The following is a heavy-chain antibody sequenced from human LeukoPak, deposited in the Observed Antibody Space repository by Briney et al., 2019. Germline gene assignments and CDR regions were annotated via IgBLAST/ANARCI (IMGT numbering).Heavy chain of an antibody. CDR2: ISGSGGST. J-gene: IGHJ4*02. CDR3: AKGYSSGWSHHDY. V-gene: IGHV3-23*01. CDR1: GFTFSSYA. Sequence: QPGGSLRLSCAASGFTFSSYAMSWVRQAPGKGLEWVSVISGSGGSTYYADSVKGRFTISRDNSKNTLYLQMNSLRAEDTAVYHCAKGYSSGWSHHDYWGQGTLVTVSS. D-gene: IGHD6-19*01.